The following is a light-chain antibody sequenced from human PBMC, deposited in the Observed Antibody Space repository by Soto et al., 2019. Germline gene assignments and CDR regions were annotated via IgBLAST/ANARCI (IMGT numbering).Light chain of an antibody. V-gene: IGKV3-20*01. CDR3: QLYGDSPMYT. CDR2: DAS. Sequence: EFVLTQSPGTLSLSPGERATLSCRASQTVRNNYLAWYQQKPGQAPRLLIYDASSRATGIPDRFSGGGSGTDFTLTISRLEPEDFAVYYCQLYGDSPMYTFGQGTKLEIK. J-gene: IGKJ2*01. CDR1: QTVRNNY.